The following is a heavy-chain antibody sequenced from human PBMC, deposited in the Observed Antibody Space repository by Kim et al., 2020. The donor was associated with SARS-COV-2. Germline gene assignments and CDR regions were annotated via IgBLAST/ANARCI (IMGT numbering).Heavy chain of an antibody. D-gene: IGHD3-10*01. CDR2: IIPIFGTA. Sequence: SVKVSCKASGGTFSSYAISWVRQAPGQGLEWMGGIIPIFGTANYAQKFQGRVTITADESTSTAYMELSSLRSEDTAVYYCQYGSGSPPPYYYYYGMDVWRQGTTVTVSS. V-gene: IGHV1-69*13. CDR1: GGTFSSYA. CDR3: QYGSGSPPPYYYYYGMDV. J-gene: IGHJ6*02.